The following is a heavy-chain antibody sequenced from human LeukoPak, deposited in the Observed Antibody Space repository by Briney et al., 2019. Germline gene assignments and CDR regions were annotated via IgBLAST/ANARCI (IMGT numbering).Heavy chain of an antibody. V-gene: IGHV3-33*01. J-gene: IGHJ5*02. CDR2: IWFDGSDE. Sequence: PGGSLRLSCAASGFTFRDYAMHWVRQAPGKGLEWVAVIWFDGSDEYYADSVKGRFTISRDNSKNTLFLLMNSLRADDTAAYYCARGSGTFDGALDPWGQGTLVTVSS. CDR1: GFTFRDYA. CDR3: ARGSGTFDGALDP. D-gene: IGHD1-26*01.